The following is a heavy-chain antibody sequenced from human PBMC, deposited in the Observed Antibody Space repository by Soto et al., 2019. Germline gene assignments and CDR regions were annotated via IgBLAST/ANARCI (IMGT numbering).Heavy chain of an antibody. CDR2: MFYGVST. V-gene: IGHV4-39*01. J-gene: IGHJ4*02. CDR3: ARLPSRHLVDY. D-gene: IGHD3-3*02. CDR1: ISSINISGYY. Sequence: PSETLSLTCTVSISSINISGYYWGWIRQPPGKGLERIGSMFYGVSTYYNPSLKSRVTVSVDTSKNQFSLNLRSVTAADTAVYYCARLPSRHLVDYWGQGTLVTVSS.